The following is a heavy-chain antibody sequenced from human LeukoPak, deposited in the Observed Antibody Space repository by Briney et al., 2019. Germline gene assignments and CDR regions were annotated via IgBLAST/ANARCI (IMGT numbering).Heavy chain of an antibody. D-gene: IGHD2-2*01. J-gene: IGHJ3*02. CDR1: GDSVSSNSAA. CDR2: TYYRSKWYN. CDR3: ATYQLLFGAFDI. Sequence: SQTLSLTCAISGDSVSSNSAAWDWIRQSPSRGLEWLGRTYYRSKWYNDYAVSVKSRITINPDTSKNQFSLQLNSVTPEDTAVYYCATYQLLFGAFDIWGQGTMVTVSS. V-gene: IGHV6-1*01.